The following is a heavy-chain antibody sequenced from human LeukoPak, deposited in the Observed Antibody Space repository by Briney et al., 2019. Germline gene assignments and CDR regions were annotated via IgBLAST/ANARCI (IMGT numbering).Heavy chain of an antibody. CDR2: INHDGSST. J-gene: IGHJ4*02. V-gene: IGHV3-74*01. Sequence: GGSLRLSCATSGFTFTTFWMHWVRQAPGKGLVWVSRINHDGSSTNYADSVKGRFTISRDSSKNTLCLQMNSLRAEDTAVYYCAKEIWPTVTTPGHTHFDYWGQGTLVTVSS. D-gene: IGHD4-17*01. CDR3: AKEIWPTVTTPGHTHFDY. CDR1: GFTFTTFW.